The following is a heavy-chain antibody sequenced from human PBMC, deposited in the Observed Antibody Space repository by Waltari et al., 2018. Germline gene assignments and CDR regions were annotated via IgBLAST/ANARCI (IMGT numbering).Heavy chain of an antibody. Sequence: QLQLQESGPGLVKPSETLSLTCTVSGGSISSSSYYWGWIRQPPGKGLEWIGSIYYSGSTYYNPSLTSRVTISVDTSKNQVSLKLSSVTAADTAVYYCARHRLIAARLFDYWGQGTLVTVSS. J-gene: IGHJ4*02. CDR1: GGSISSSSYY. CDR3: ARHRLIAARLFDY. D-gene: IGHD6-6*01. V-gene: IGHV4-39*01. CDR2: IYYSGST.